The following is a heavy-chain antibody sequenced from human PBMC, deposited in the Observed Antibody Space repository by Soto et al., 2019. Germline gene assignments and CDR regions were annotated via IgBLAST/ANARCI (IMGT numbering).Heavy chain of an antibody. CDR2: IWYDGSNK. Sequence: HPGGSLRLSCAASGFTFSSYGMHWVRQAPGKGLEWVAVIWYDGSNKYYADSVKGRFTISRDNSKNTLYLQMNSLRAEDTAVYYCARDQGRGAGPLNYWGQGTLVTVSS. CDR3: ARDQGRGAGPLNY. J-gene: IGHJ4*02. V-gene: IGHV3-33*01. D-gene: IGHD3-16*01. CDR1: GFTFSSYG.